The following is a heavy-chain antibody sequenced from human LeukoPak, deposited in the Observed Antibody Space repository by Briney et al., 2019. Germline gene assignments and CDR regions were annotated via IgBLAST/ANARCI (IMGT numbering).Heavy chain of an antibody. CDR3: ARGGLLGGSRAYYFDY. J-gene: IGHJ4*02. CDR1: GGSLNRVGYY. Sequence: SETLSLTCTVSGGSLNRVGYYWSWMRQPPGKGLEWIGYIYYSGSTNYNPSLKSRVTISVDTSKNQFSLKLSSATAADTAVYYCARGGLLGGSRAYYFDYWGQGTLVTVSS. V-gene: IGHV4-61*08. D-gene: IGHD2-15*01. CDR2: IYYSGST.